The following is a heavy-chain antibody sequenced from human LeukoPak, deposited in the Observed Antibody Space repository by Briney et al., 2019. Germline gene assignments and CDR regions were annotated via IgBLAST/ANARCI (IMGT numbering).Heavy chain of an antibody. CDR1: GFTFSSYG. D-gene: IGHD6-19*01. CDR3: AKWGWYGEAFDI. CDR2: IRYDGSNK. V-gene: IGHV3-30*02. Sequence: GGSLRLSCAASGFTFSSYGMHWVRQAPGKGLEWVAFIRYDGSNKYYADSVKGRFTISRDNSKNTLYLQMNSLRPEDTAVYYCAKWGWYGEAFDIWGQGTMVTVSS. J-gene: IGHJ3*02.